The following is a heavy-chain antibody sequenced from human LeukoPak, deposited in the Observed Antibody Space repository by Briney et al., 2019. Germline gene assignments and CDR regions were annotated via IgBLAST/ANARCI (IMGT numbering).Heavy chain of an antibody. V-gene: IGHV3-30*03. D-gene: IGHD3-10*01. CDR1: GFTFNSYG. Sequence: GGSLRLSCAASGFTFNSYGMHWARQAPGKGLEWVAVTSYDGSDKYYADSVKGRFTIPRDNSNNTLYLQMNSPRPEDTAVYYCARSAYYGSGTHDYCGQGTLVTVSS. CDR2: TSYDGSDK. J-gene: IGHJ4*02. CDR3: ARSAYYGSGTHDY.